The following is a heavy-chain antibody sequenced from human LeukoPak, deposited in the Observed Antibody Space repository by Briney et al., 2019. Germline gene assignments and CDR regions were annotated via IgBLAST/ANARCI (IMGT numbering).Heavy chain of an antibody. Sequence: PGGSLRLSCAASGFTFSDHYMGWVRQAPGEGLEWVGRTRHKADGYTTEYAASVRGRFTISRDDSRGMLYLQMNRLKIEDTGVYYCTPGGIKFDRWGQGTLVTVSS. J-gene: IGHJ5*02. CDR1: GFTFSDHY. V-gene: IGHV3-72*01. CDR2: TRHKADGYTT. D-gene: IGHD5-24*01. CDR3: TPGGIKFDR.